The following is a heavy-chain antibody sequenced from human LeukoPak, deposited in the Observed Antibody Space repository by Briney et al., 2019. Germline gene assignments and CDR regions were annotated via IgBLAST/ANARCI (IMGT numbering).Heavy chain of an antibody. D-gene: IGHD3-9*01. CDR2: TYTSGTT. Sequence: PSENLSLTGTVSGGSISSYYWSWIRQPAGKGLEWIGRTYTSGTTNSNTSLKRVTTMSVNTSKNQFSLKLSSVTAADTAVYYCAREDTGPHYDILTGYPDYYGMDVWGQGTTVTVSS. CDR1: GGSISSYY. J-gene: IGHJ6*02. V-gene: IGHV4-4*07. CDR3: AREDTGPHYDILTGYPDYYGMDV.